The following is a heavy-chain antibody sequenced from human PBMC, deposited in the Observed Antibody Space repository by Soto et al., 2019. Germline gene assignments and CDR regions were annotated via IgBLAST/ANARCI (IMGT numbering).Heavy chain of an antibody. CDR1: GGSVSSGSYY. CDR2: IYYSGST. Sequence: SETLSLTCTVSGGSVSSGSYYWSWIRQPPGKGLEWIGYIYYSGSTNYNPSLKSRVTISVDTSKNQFSLKLSSVTAADTAVYYCARGATWVYYYYGMDVWGQGTTVTVSS. V-gene: IGHV4-61*01. D-gene: IGHD1-26*01. J-gene: IGHJ6*02. CDR3: ARGATWVYYYYGMDV.